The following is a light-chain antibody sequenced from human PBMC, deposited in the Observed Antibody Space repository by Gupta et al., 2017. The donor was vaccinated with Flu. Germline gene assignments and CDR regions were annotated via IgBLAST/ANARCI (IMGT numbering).Light chain of an antibody. CDR3: QHANSCPLT. Sequence: ESVTMQSPATLSVSPGERATFSCRASQSISNNLAWYQQKPGQPPRLFFYDASTREPGVPARFSGSGSGTEFSLTISSLQSEDFAIYYCQHANSCPLTFGRGTTVEMK. J-gene: IGKJ1*01. CDR1: QSISNN. V-gene: IGKV3-15*01. CDR2: DAS.